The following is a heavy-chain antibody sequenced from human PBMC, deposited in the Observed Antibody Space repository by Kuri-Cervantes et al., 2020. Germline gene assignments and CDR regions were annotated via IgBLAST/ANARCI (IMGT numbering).Heavy chain of an antibody. J-gene: IGHJ6*02. CDR1: GFTFNNYW. Sequence: GGSLRLSCAASGFTFNNYWMSWVRQAPGQGLEWVANIKEDGGRNFYVDSVKGRFTISRDNAKSSLYLQMNSLRAEDTAVYYCARDEGGISLAIGMDVWGQGTTVTVSS. CDR3: ARDEGGISLAIGMDV. CDR2: IKEDGGRN. D-gene: IGHD2-2*02. V-gene: IGHV3-7*01.